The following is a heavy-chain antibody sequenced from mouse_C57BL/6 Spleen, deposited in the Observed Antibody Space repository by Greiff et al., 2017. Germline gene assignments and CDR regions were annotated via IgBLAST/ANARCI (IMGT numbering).Heavy chain of an antibody. CDR2: IYPGDGDT. D-gene: IGHD2-3*01. CDR1: GYAFSSSW. V-gene: IGHV1-82*01. J-gene: IGHJ2*01. Sequence: QVQLQQSGPELVKPGASVKISCKASGYAFSSSWMNWVKQRPGKGLEWIGRIYPGDGDTNYNGKFKGKATLTADKSSSTAYMQLSSLTSEDSAVCFCARSYDPGYWGQGTTLTVSS. CDR3: ARSYDPGY.